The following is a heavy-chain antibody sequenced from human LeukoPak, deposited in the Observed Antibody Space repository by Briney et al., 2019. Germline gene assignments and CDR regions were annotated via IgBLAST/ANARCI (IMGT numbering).Heavy chain of an antibody. D-gene: IGHD5-18*01. CDR2: FFYSGST. Sequence: SETLSLTCTVSGGSLSDYYWSWIRQTPGKGLEWIGYFFYSGSTNCHPSLKSRVTISVDASRTQFSLRLRSVTAADTAVYYCATSGRGYSYGTIDYWGQGTLVTVSS. CDR1: GGSLSDYY. CDR3: ATSGRGYSYGTIDY. V-gene: IGHV4-59*01. J-gene: IGHJ4*02.